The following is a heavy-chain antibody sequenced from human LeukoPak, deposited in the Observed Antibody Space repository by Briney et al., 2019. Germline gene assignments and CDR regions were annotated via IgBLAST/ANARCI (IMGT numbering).Heavy chain of an antibody. CDR1: RFTFSTYA. CDR2: ISNDGTNE. J-gene: IGHJ4*02. D-gene: IGHD6-13*01. V-gene: IGHV3-30-3*01. CDR3: ARGVAVSSRIAAV. Sequence: GRSLRLSCAASRFTFSTYAMHWVRQAPGKGLEWVAGISNDGTNEAHADSVKGRFTISRDNSKNTLYLQMNSLRAEDTAVYYCARGVAVSSRIAAVWGQGTLVTVSS.